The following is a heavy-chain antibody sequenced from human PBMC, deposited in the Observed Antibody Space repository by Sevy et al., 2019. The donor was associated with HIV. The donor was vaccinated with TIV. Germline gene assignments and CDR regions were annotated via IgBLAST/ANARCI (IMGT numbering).Heavy chain of an antibody. CDR3: AGENAWGRGYS. Sequence: SETLSLTCTVSGGSITSLYWNWIRQPPGKGLEWIAIIYYNGHINYNPSLKNRVTLSLDTSKNQFSLRLSSVTAADTAMYYCAGENAWGRGYSWGQGTLVTVSS. CDR2: IYYNGHI. CDR1: GGSITSLY. V-gene: IGHV4-59*08. J-gene: IGHJ4*02. D-gene: IGHD1-26*01.